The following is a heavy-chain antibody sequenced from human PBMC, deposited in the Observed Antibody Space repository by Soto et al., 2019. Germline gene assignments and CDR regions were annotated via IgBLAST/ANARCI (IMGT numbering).Heavy chain of an antibody. J-gene: IGHJ6*02. Sequence: QVQLVQSGAEVKKPGASVKVSCKASGYTFTSYGISWVRQAPGQGLEWMGWISAYNGNTNYAQKLQGRVTMTTDTTTSTAYMELRSMRSDDTAVYYCAREGYYDSSGYQYGMDVWGQGTTVTVSS. D-gene: IGHD3-22*01. CDR3: AREGYYDSSGYQYGMDV. CDR2: ISAYNGNT. CDR1: GYTFTSYG. V-gene: IGHV1-18*01.